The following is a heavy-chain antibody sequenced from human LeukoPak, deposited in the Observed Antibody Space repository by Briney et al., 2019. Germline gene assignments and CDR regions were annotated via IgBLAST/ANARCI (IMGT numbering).Heavy chain of an antibody. CDR3: VKFGVDYDMGV. D-gene: IGHD3-16*01. CDR2: IHYSGKA. J-gene: IGHJ6*02. V-gene: IGHV4-59*01. Sequence: SETLSLTCTVSGDSISGSYWTWVRQPPGQGLEWIGQIHYSGKADYNPSLKRRIAISVDTSKNQMSLTLTSVTAADTAIYYCVKFGVDYDMGVWGQGTTVTVSS. CDR1: GDSISGSY.